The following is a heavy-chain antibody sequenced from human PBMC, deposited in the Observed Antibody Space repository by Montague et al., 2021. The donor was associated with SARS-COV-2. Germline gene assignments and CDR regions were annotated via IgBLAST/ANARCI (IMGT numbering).Heavy chain of an antibody. CDR1: GGSFSGYY. CDR2: INHSGTT. CDR3: ARWDPQTLTLIGLRGKSASDY. Sequence: SETLSLTCAVCGGSFSGYYWTWIRQSPGKGLEWIAEINHSGTTNYNFNLSLRSRVTISVDTSKSQFSLKLSSVTAADTGVYYCARWDPQTLTLIGLRGKSASDYWGQGTLVTVSS. J-gene: IGHJ4*02. V-gene: IGHV4-34*01. D-gene: IGHD4-23*01.